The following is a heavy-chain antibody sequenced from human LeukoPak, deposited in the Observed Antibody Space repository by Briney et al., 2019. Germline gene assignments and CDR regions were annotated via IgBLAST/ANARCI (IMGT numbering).Heavy chain of an antibody. CDR3: ARGREIHGGPDNKLDDY. Sequence: ALVKVSCKVSGYSLTELSMHWVRQAPGKGLEWMGWISPRSGDTSYAQKFQGRVTITRDTSINTVDMDLSGLTSDDTAVFYCARGREIHGGPDNKLDDYWGQGTLVTVSS. CDR1: GYSLTELS. D-gene: IGHD3-16*01. V-gene: IGHV1-2*02. J-gene: IGHJ4*02. CDR2: ISPRSGDT.